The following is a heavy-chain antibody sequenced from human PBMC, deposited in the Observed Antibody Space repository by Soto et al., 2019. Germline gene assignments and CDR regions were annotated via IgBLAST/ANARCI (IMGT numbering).Heavy chain of an antibody. Sequence: XESLKISCKACGYNFISYWINWVRQKPGKGLEWMGRIDPSDSYTNYSPSFQGHVTISADKSISTAYLQWSSLKASDTAMYYCTKQGGHQPIDAWGQGTLVTVSS. CDR3: TKQGGHQPIDA. CDR2: IDPSDSYT. D-gene: IGHD2-2*01. CDR1: GYNFISYW. V-gene: IGHV5-10-1*01. J-gene: IGHJ5*02.